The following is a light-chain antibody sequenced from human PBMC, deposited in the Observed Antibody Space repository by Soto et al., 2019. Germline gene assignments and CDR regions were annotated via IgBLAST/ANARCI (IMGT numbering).Light chain of an antibody. V-gene: IGLV2-11*01. CDR2: DVS. J-gene: IGLJ2*01. Sequence: QSALTQPRSVSGSPGQSVTISCTGTSSDVGGYDFVSWYQQHPGKAPKLMIYDVSSRPSGVPDRFSGSKSGNTASLTVSGLQAEAEADYYCSSYAGTYYYVAFGGGTKLTVL. CDR1: SSDVGGYDF. CDR3: SSYAGTYYYVA.